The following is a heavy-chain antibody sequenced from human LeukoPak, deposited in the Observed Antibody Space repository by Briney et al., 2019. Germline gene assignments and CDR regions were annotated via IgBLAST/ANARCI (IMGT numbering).Heavy chain of an antibody. CDR3: AKDSYSSSWMYYYYMDV. V-gene: IGHV3-23*01. J-gene: IGHJ6*03. CDR2: ISGSGGST. D-gene: IGHD6-13*01. CDR1: GLTFSSYA. Sequence: GGSLRLSCAASGLTFSSYAMSWVRQAPGKGLEWVSAISGSGGSTYYADSVKGRFTISRDNSKNTLYLQMNSLRAEDTAVYYCAKDSYSSSWMYYYYMDVWGKGTTVTVSS.